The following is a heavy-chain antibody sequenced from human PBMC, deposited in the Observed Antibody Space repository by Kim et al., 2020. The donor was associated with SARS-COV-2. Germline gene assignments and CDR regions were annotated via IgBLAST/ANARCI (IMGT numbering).Heavy chain of an antibody. Sequence: PSLKSRLTLSIDTSKNQFSLRLTSGTAADTAVYYCARRSQGSGWLYYYMDVWGTGTTVTVSS. CDR3: ARRSQGSGWLYYYMDV. V-gene: IGHV4-39*01. D-gene: IGHD6-19*01. J-gene: IGHJ6*03.